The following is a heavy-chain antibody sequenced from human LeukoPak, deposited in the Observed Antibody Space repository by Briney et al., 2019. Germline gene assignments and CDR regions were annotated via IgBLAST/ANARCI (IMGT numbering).Heavy chain of an antibody. CDR3: ARAMVRGVNNYYYGMDV. D-gene: IGHD3-10*01. J-gene: IGHJ6*02. V-gene: IGHV3-30-3*01. CDR1: GFTFSSYA. Sequence: GGSPRLSCAASGFTFSSYAMHWVRQAPGKGLEWVAVISYDGSNKYYADSVKGRFTISRDNSKNTLYLQMNSLRAEDTAVYYCARAMVRGVNNYYYGMDVCGQGTTVTVSS. CDR2: ISYDGSNK.